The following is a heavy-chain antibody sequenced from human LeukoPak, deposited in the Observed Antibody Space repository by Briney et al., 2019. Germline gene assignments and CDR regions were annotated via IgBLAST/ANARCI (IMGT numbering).Heavy chain of an antibody. CDR3: ARHHSSGYYRDAFDI. V-gene: IGHV4-34*01. Sequence: SETLSLTCAVYGGSFSGYYWSWIRQPPGKGLEWIGEIKHSGSTDYNPSLKSRVSISVDTSKNQFSLKLSSVTAADTAVYYCARHHSSGYYRDAFDIWGQGTMLTVSS. CDR1: GGSFSGYY. CDR2: IKHSGST. D-gene: IGHD3-22*01. J-gene: IGHJ3*02.